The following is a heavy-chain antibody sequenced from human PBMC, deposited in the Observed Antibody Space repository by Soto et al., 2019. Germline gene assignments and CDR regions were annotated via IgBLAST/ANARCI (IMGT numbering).Heavy chain of an antibody. Sequence: PGGSLRLSCAASGFTFSSYGMHWVRQAPGKGLEWVAVISYDGSNKYYADSVKGRFTISRDNSKNTLYLQMNSLRAEDTAVYYCAKGYKQDTAMVNYYYYGMDVWGQGTTVTVSS. D-gene: IGHD5-18*01. CDR1: GFTFSSYG. V-gene: IGHV3-30*18. CDR3: AKGYKQDTAMVNYYYYGMDV. J-gene: IGHJ6*02. CDR2: ISYDGSNK.